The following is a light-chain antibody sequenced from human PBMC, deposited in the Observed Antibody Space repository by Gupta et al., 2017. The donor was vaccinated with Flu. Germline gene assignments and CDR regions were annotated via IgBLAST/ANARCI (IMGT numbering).Light chain of an antibody. CDR3: QQKNNCPIT. Sequence: VMTQSLATLSVSPGQRATLSCRASQSVASNLVWYQQRPGQAPRLLIYGASSRATGIPARFSGSGSGTEFTLTISSLQSEDFAIYYCQQKNNCPITFGRGTKVEIK. CDR2: GAS. V-gene: IGKV3-15*01. J-gene: IGKJ4*01. CDR1: QSVASN.